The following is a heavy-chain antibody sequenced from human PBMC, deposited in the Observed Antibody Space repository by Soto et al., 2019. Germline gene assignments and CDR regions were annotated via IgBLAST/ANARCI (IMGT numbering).Heavy chain of an antibody. Sequence: QVQLVQSGAEVKKPGSSVKVSCKASGGTFSSYAISWVRQAPGQGLEWMGGIIPIFGTANYAQKFQGRVTITADESTSTAYMELSSLRSEDTAVYYCARDRGAYYGGDCYSLDYWGQGTLVTVSS. J-gene: IGHJ4*02. CDR3: ARDRGAYYGGDCYSLDY. V-gene: IGHV1-69*12. CDR2: IIPIFGTA. D-gene: IGHD2-21*02. CDR1: GGTFSSYA.